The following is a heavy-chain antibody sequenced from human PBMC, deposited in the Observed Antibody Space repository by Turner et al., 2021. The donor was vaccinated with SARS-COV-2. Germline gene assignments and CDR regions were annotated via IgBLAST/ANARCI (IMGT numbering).Heavy chain of an antibody. CDR2: SNHSGSN. CDR1: GGSFSGYY. CDR3: AIKLWYISGWYAVDP. D-gene: IGHD6-19*01. V-gene: IGHV4-34*01. Sequence: QVQLQQWGAGLLTPSETLSPPCAVYGGSFSGYYWSWIRQPPGKGLEWIGESNHSGSNNYNPSLKSRVTISVDTSKNQFSLKLSSVTAADTAVYYCAIKLWYISGWYAVDPWGQGTLVAVSS. J-gene: IGHJ5*02.